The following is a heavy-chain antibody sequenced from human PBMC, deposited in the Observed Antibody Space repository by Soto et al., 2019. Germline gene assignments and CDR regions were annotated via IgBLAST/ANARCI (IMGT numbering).Heavy chain of an antibody. CDR2: ISSGSVYI. D-gene: IGHD1-1*01. CDR1: GFTFNSYS. J-gene: IGHJ3*01. CDR3: ARYDAFKAFDL. Sequence: PGGSLRLSCAASGFTFNSYSVNWVRQAPGKGLEWGASISSGSVYIDFAGSVRGRFTISRDDVTNSVSLQMDSLRVEDTGIYYCARYDAFKAFDLWGQGTMVSVAS. V-gene: IGHV3-21*06.